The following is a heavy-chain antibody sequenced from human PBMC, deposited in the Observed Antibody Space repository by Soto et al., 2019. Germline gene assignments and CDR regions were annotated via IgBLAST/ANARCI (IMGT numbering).Heavy chain of an antibody. D-gene: IGHD5-18*01. CDR2: IIPIFGTA. CDR1: GGSFTYT. CDR3: ARLHSHGTYGMDV. V-gene: IGHV1-69*13. Sequence: ASVKVSCKASGGSFTYTLSWVRQSPGQGLEWMGGIIPIFGTANYAQKFQGRVTITADESTKTAYMELSTLRSEDTAVYYCARLHSHGTYGMDVWGQGTTVTVSS. J-gene: IGHJ6*02.